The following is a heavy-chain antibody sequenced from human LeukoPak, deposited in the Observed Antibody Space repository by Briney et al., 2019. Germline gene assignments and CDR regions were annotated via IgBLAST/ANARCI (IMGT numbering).Heavy chain of an antibody. J-gene: IGHJ1*01. CDR1: GGSISSGGHY. Sequence: SQTLSLTCTVSGGSISSGGHYWSWIRQHPGKGLEWIGYIYYSGSTYYNPSLKSRVTISVDTSKNQFSLKLSSVTAADTAVYYCARDSSGDSSGYYHAEYFQHWGQGTLVTVSS. CDR2: IYYSGST. V-gene: IGHV4-31*03. CDR3: ARDSSGDSSGYYHAEYFQH. D-gene: IGHD3-22*01.